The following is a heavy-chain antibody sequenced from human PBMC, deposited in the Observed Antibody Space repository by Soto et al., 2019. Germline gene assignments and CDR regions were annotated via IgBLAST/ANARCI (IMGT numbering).Heavy chain of an antibody. CDR1: GYTFTSYS. Sequence: ASVKVSCKASGYTFTSYSMHWVRQAPGQGLEWMGIINPIGGSTNYAQKFQGRVTMTRDASTSTVYMELSSLRSEDTAVYYCARSVYTPIGGCYYYDMDVWGQGXTVTVYS. V-gene: IGHV1-46*01. D-gene: IGHD1-20*01. CDR3: ARSVYTPIGGCYYYDMDV. J-gene: IGHJ6*02. CDR2: INPIGGST.